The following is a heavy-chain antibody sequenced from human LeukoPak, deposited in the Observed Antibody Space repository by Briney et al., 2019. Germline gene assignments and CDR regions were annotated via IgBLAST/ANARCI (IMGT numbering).Heavy chain of an antibody. CDR3: VRDRMVLLWFGESDY. V-gene: IGHV4-4*02. CDR1: GGSISSSNW. J-gene: IGHJ4*02. CDR2: IYHSGST. D-gene: IGHD3-10*01. Sequence: SGTLSLTCAVSGGSISSSNWWSWVRQPPGKGLEWIGEIYHSGSTYYNPSLKSRVTISVDTSKNQFSLKLSSVTAADTAVYYCVRDRMVLLWFGESDYWGQGTLVTVSS.